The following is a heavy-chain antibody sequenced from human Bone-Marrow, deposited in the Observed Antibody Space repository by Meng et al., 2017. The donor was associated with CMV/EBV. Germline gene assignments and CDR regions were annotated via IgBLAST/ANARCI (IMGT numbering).Heavy chain of an antibody. CDR2: IYSGGST. CDR3: ARVEYQLPYYYYYGMDV. J-gene: IGHJ6*02. D-gene: IGHD2-2*01. CDR1: GFTVSSNY. Sequence: GGSLRLSCAASGFTVSSNYMSWVRQAPGKGLEWVSVIYSGGSTYYADSVKGRFTISRDNSKNTLYLQMNSLRAEDTAVYYCARVEYQLPYYYYYGMDVWVQGPTVTVSS. V-gene: IGHV3-53*01.